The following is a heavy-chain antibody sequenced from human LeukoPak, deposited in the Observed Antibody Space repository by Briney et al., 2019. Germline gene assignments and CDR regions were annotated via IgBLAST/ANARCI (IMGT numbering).Heavy chain of an antibody. D-gene: IGHD3-22*01. V-gene: IGHV3-23*01. CDR3: AKDLGDYFDSSAPPEDAFDI. CDR1: GFTFSSHA. J-gene: IGHJ3*02. CDR2: ISGSGLST. Sequence: GGSLRLSCAAPGFTFSSHAMNWVRQAPGKGLEWVSGISGSGLSTYYADSVKGRFTISRDNSKNTLYLQMNSLRVEDTAVYFCAKDLGDYFDSSAPPEDAFDIWGQGTMVTVSS.